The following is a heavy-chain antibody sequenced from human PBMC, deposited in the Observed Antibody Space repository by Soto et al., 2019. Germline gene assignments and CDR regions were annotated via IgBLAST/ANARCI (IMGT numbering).Heavy chain of an antibody. CDR3: ARLPSWALHTPTYYGSGSYFDY. D-gene: IGHD3-10*01. V-gene: IGHV4-39*01. CDR1: GGSISSSSYY. Sequence: QLQLQESGPGLVKPSETLSLTCTVSGGSISSSSYYWGWIRQPPGKGLEWIGSIYYSGSTYYNPSLKSRVHISVDTSKNQFSLKLSSVTAADTAVYYCARLPSWALHTPTYYGSGSYFDYWGQGTLVTVSS. J-gene: IGHJ4*02. CDR2: IYYSGST.